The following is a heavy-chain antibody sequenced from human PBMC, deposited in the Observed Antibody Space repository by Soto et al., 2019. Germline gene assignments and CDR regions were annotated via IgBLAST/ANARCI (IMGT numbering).Heavy chain of an antibody. CDR3: ARGTYRKWLVRGIAFDF. CDR2: IDPDNGNT. J-gene: IGHJ4*02. CDR1: GYTLTELS. V-gene: IGHV1-24*01. D-gene: IGHD6-19*01. Sequence: ASVKVSCKVSGYTLTELSMHWVRQAPGKGLEWMGGIDPDNGNTVYAQKFQGRVTMTRNTSISTAYMELSSLRSEDMAVYYCARGTYRKWLVRGIAFDFWGQGTLVTVS.